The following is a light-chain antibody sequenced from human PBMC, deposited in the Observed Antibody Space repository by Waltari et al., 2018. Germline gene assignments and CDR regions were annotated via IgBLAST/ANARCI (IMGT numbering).Light chain of an antibody. CDR1: QSVSRF. Sequence: EIVLTQSPATLSLSPGQRATISCRTSQSVSRFLAWYQQRPGQAPRLLIYDASTRATGIPARFSSSGSGTDFTLNISSLDPDDLAVYYCQQRSSWPLTFGGGTRLQIK. CDR3: QQRSSWPLT. CDR2: DAS. V-gene: IGKV3-11*01. J-gene: IGKJ4*01.